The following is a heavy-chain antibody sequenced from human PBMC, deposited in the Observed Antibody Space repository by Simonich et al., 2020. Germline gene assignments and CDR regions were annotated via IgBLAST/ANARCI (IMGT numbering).Heavy chain of an antibody. Sequence: EVQLVESGGGLVQTGRSLRLSCAASVFTFDDYAMHWVRQVSGKCLGVVSGISGNSCSIGNAYSVKGRFTISRDNAKTSLYLQMNSLRAEDTALYYCAKDSGYCSGGSCYYFDYWGQGTLVTVSS. CDR2: ISGNSCSI. CDR1: VFTFDDYA. J-gene: IGHJ4*02. V-gene: IGHV3-9*01. D-gene: IGHD2-15*01. CDR3: AKDSGYCSGGSCYYFDY.